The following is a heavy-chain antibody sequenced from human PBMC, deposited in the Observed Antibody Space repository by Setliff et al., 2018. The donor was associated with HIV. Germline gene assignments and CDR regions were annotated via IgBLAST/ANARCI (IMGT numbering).Heavy chain of an antibody. CDR3: ARDPVPASSGTVWFDP. CDR2: ISAYNGNT. CDR1: GYIFSTYG. V-gene: IGHV1-18*01. J-gene: IGHJ5*02. Sequence: ASVKVSCKASGYIFSTYGISWVRQAPGRGLEWMGWISAYNGNTHYAQKFQGRVTMTTDTSTTTAYMELRSLRSDDTAVYYCARDPVPASSGTVWFDPWGQGTLVTVSS. D-gene: IGHD6-13*01.